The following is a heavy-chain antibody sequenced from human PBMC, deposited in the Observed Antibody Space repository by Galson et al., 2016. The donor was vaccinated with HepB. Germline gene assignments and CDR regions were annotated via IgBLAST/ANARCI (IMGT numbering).Heavy chain of an antibody. CDR2: FDPEDVET. CDR3: ATVPKSDYGDYDGDAFYI. Sequence: SVKVSCKVSGYTLTELSMQWVRQAPGKGLEWIGGFDPEDVETIYAQKFQGRVTMTEDTSTDTAYMDLSSLRSEDTAVYYCATVPKSDYGDYDGDAFYIWGQGTMVTVSS. CDR1: GYTLTELS. V-gene: IGHV1-24*01. D-gene: IGHD4-17*01. J-gene: IGHJ3*02.